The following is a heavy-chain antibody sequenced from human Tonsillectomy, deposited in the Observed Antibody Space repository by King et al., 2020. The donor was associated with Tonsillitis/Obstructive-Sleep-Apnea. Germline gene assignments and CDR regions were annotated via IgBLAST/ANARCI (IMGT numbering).Heavy chain of an antibody. D-gene: IGHD3-10*01. J-gene: IGHJ4*02. Sequence: VQLVESGGGVVQPGRSLRLSCAASGFSFSSYGMHWVRQAPGKGLEWVAVIWYDGSNKYYADSVKGRFIISRDNSKNTLYLQMKSLRAEDTAVYYCARDWVALDGSVMWGQGTLVTVSS. V-gene: IGHV3-33*01. CDR3: ARDWVALDGSVM. CDR1: GFSFSSYG. CDR2: IWYDGSNK.